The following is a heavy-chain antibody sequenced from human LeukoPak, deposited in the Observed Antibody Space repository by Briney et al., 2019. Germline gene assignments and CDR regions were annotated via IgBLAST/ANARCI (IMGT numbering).Heavy chain of an antibody. CDR2: ISSNGGST. V-gene: IGHV3-64D*09. Sequence: GGSLRLSCSASGFTYSSYAMHWVRQAPGKGLEYVSAISSNGGSTYYADSVKGRFTISRDNSKNTLYLQMSSLRAEDTAVYYCVKLPKSGRYDYWGQGTLVTVSS. CDR3: VKLPKSGRYDY. CDR1: GFTYSSYA. J-gene: IGHJ4*02. D-gene: IGHD1-26*01.